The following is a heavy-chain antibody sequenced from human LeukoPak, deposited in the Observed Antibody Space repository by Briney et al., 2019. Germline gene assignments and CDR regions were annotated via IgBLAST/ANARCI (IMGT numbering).Heavy chain of an antibody. V-gene: IGHV4-31*03. CDR2: IYYSGST. D-gene: IGHD3-10*01. CDR1: GGSISSGGYY. Sequence: PSETLSLTCTVSGGSISSGGYYWSWLRQHPGTGLEWIGYIYYSGSTYYNPSLKSRVTISVDTSKNQFSLKLSSVTAADTAVYYCARAPVRGDLNWFDPWGQGTLVTVSS. J-gene: IGHJ5*02. CDR3: ARAPVRGDLNWFDP.